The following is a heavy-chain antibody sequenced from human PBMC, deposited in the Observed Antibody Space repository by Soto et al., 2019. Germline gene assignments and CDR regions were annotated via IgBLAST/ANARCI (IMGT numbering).Heavy chain of an antibody. CDR3: ARDRLMATAGTASHYFGLDV. J-gene: IGHJ6*02. CDR1: GGSISSYY. D-gene: IGHD5-18*01. Sequence: PSETLSLTCTVSGGSISSYYWSCIRQPPGKGLEWIGNIYYSGNTYYNPSLKSRLTISVDTSKNQFSLNLSSVTAADTAVYYCARDRLMATAGTASHYFGLDVWGQGTTVTVSS. V-gene: IGHV4-59*12. CDR2: IYYSGNT.